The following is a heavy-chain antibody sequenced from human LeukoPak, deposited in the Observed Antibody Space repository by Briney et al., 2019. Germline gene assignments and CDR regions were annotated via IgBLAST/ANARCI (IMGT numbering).Heavy chain of an antibody. J-gene: IGHJ4*02. V-gene: IGHV4-39*07. CDR1: GGSISGSTYY. CDR2: IYYSGST. CDR3: ARGQEWYMGIGY. Sequence: PSETLSLTCTVSGGSISGSTYYWGWIRQPPGEGLEWIGSIYYSGSTYYNPSLKSRVTISIDTSKNQFSLKLSSVTAADTAVYYCARGQEWYMGIGYWGQGTLVTVSS. D-gene: IGHD3-3*01.